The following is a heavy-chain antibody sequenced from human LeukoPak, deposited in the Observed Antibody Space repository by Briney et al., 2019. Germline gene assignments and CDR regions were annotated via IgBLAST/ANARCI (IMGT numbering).Heavy chain of an antibody. J-gene: IGHJ4*02. CDR1: GGTFSTYY. CDR2: IYYSGST. D-gene: IGHD3-9*01. CDR3: ARMYYDILAGYSFDY. Sequence: SETLSLTCTVSGGTFSTYYWSWIRQPPGKGLEWIGYIYYSGSTNYNPSLKSRVTISVDTSKNQFSLKMNSLTAADTAVYYCARMYYDILAGYSFDYWGQGTLVTVSS. V-gene: IGHV4-59*01.